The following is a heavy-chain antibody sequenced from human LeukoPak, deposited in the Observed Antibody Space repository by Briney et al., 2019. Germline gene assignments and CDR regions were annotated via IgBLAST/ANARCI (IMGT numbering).Heavy chain of an antibody. D-gene: IGHD6-19*01. CDR2: ISETI. J-gene: IGHJ4*02. V-gene: IGHV3-48*04. CDR1: GFVFSRDN. Sequence: GGSLRLSCIASGFVFSRDNMNWVRQAPGKGLEWVAHISETIYYADSVQGRFTISRDNAKNSLYLQMSNLRVDDTAMYYCVREVGWPKTFHFDSWGRGTPVTVSS. CDR3: VREVGWPKTFHFDS.